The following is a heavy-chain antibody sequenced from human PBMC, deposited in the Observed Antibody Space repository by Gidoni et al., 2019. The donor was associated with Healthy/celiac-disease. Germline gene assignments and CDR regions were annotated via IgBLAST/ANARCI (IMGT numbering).Heavy chain of an antibody. Sequence: QMQLVQSGHEVKKPGTSVKVSCQASGFTFTSSAVQWVRQARGQRLEWIGWIVVGSGNTNYAQKFQERVTITRDMSTSTAYMELSSLRSEDTAVYYCAAAGFEYSLDYWGQGTLVTVSS. CDR3: AAAGFEYSLDY. J-gene: IGHJ4*02. CDR2: IVVGSGNT. V-gene: IGHV1-58*01. CDR1: GFTFTSSA. D-gene: IGHD5-12*01.